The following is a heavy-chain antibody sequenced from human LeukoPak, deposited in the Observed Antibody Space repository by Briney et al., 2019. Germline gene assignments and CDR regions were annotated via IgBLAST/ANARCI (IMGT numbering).Heavy chain of an antibody. V-gene: IGHV3-9*01. CDR3: AKDNSSSWYSSFSDY. J-gene: IGHJ4*02. D-gene: IGHD6-13*01. CDR1: GFTFDDYA. CDR2: ISWNSGSI. Sequence: GGSLRLSCAASGFTFDDYAMHWVRQAPGKGLEWVSGISWNSGSIGYADSVKGRFTISRDNAKNSLYLQMNSLRAEDTALYYCAKDNSSSWYSSFSDYWGQGTLVTVSS.